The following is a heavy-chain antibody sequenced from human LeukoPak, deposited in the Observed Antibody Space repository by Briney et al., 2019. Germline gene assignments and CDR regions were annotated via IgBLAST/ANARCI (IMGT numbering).Heavy chain of an antibody. V-gene: IGHV3-30*04. CDR3: ARVPYCSDGSCYPVFDY. CDR1: GFTFSSYA. D-gene: IGHD2-15*01. J-gene: IGHJ4*02. CDR2: ISSGRSNK. Sequence: PGGSLRLSCAASGFTFSSYAMHWVRQAQGKGLERVAVISSGRSNKYYADSVKGRFTISRDISRNTLFLQMNSLRAEDTAVYYCARVPYCSDGSCYPVFDYWGQGTLATVSS.